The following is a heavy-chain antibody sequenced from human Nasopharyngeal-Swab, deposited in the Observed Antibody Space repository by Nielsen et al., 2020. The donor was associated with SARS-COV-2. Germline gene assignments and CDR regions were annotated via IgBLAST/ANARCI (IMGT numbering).Heavy chain of an antibody. CDR3: ARDLVRVWSYVGTLDY. CDR2: LWHDGSNV. Sequence: GESLKISCVASGFSFSTYGMHWVRQAPGKGPGWVAVLWHDGSNVGYADSVKGRFSISRDNSKNTLYLQMNSLRAEDTAMYYCARDLVRVWSYVGTLDYWGQGTLVTVSS. V-gene: IGHV3-33*01. J-gene: IGHJ4*02. D-gene: IGHD4-23*01. CDR1: GFSFSTYG.